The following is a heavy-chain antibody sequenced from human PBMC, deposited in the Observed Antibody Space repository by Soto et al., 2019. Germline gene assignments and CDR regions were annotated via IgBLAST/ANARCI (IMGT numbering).Heavy chain of an antibody. CDR3: ARVDHRGYFAILTDY. J-gene: IGHJ4*02. V-gene: IGHV4-31*03. D-gene: IGHD3-9*01. CDR1: GDSLSSGGHS. Sequence: SETLSLTSTVSGDSLSSGGHSWSWIRQHPGKGLEWIGHIYDSVNTYYSPSLRSRVTISADMSKNQLPLNLRSVTAADTAVYYCARVDHRGYFAILTDYWGQGTLVTVSS. CDR2: IYDSVNT.